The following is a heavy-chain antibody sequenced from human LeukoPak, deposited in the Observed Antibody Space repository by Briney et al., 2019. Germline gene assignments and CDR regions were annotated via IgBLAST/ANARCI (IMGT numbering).Heavy chain of an antibody. CDR3: ARVKYDRTGYYSILDN. Sequence: GSLRLSCAASGFAFNTYSMKWVRQAPGKGPEWVSFIFSSSTYIYYTDSVKGRFTISRDNARNSLYLQMDNLRAEDTAVYYCARVKYDRTGYYSILDNWGQGTLVTVSS. D-gene: IGHD3-22*01. CDR2: IFSSSTYI. J-gene: IGHJ4*02. V-gene: IGHV3-21*01. CDR1: GFAFNTYS.